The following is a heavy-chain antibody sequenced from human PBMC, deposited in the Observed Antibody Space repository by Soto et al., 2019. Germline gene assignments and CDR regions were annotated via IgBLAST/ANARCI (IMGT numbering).Heavy chain of an antibody. CDR2: TYYRSKWSK. CDR3: ARGHSGYFYY. V-gene: IGHV6-1*01. J-gene: IGHJ4*02. Sequence: SQTLSLTCAISVDSVSSTSAAWNWIRQSPSRGLEWLGRTYYRSKWSKDYALSVKSRISITPDTSKNQFSLQLNSVTPEETAVYYCARGHSGYFYYWGQGTLLTVSS. CDR1: VDSVSSTSAA.